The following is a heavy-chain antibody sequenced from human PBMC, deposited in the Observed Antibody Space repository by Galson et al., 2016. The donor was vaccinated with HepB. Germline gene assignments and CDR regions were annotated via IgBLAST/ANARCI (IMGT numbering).Heavy chain of an antibody. Sequence: CAISGDSVSRNGVAWNWIRQSPSRGLEWLGRTYYSSRWNNEYSASVKSRITINLDTPNDLFSLQLSSVTPEDTAVYYCARGRNSAFDSWGQGTLVTVSS. CDR1: GDSVSRNGVA. CDR3: ARGRNSAFDS. V-gene: IGHV6-1*01. CDR2: TYYSSRWNN. D-gene: IGHD1-14*01. J-gene: IGHJ4*02.